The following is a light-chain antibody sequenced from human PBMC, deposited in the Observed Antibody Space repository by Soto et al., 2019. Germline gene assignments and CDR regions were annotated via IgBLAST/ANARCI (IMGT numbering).Light chain of an antibody. CDR2: EVS. J-gene: IGLJ1*01. CDR3: SSYTTGSTLYV. V-gene: IGLV2-14*01. Sequence: QSVLTQPASVSGSPGQSITISCTGSSNDIGAYKYVSWYQQYPGKAPKLIIFEVSNRPSGVSNRFSGSKSGNTASLTIAGLQAEDEADCHCSSYTTGSTLYVFGGGTKVTVL. CDR1: SNDIGAYKY.